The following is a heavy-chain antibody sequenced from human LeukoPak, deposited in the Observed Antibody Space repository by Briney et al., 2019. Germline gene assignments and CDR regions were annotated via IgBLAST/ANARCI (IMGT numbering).Heavy chain of an antibody. CDR1: GFTFSSYA. CDR3: AKGTLRIAVAGTVDY. V-gene: IGHV3-23*01. Sequence: GGSLRLSCAASGFTFSSYAMSWVRQAPGKGLEWVSSISGSGGSTYYADSVKGRFTISRDNSKNTMYLQMNSLRAEDTAVYYCAKGTLRIAVAGTVDYWGEGTLVTLSS. J-gene: IGHJ4*02. CDR2: ISGSGGST. D-gene: IGHD6-19*01.